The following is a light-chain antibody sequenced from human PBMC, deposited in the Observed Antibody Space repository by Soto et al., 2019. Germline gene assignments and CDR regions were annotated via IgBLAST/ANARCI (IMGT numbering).Light chain of an antibody. CDR1: QSVGSRF. Sequence: EIVMTQSPATLSVSPGERATLSCRASQSVGSRFLAWYQQTPGQAPRLLIYGASTRATGIPVRFSGSASGTEFTLTISSLQSEDFTVYYCQQYNKWPLTFGQGTKVDIK. CDR2: GAS. V-gene: IGKV3-15*01. CDR3: QQYNKWPLT. J-gene: IGKJ1*01.